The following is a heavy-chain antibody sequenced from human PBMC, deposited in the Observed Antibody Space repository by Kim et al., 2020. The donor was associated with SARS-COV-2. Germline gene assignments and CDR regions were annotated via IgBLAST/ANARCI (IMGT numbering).Heavy chain of an antibody. CDR2: ISASGGNS. V-gene: IGHV3-23*01. Sequence: GGSLRLSCVASGFTFSSYAMNWVRQAPGKGLEWVSVISASGGNSFYADSVKGRFTISRDNSKNTLYLEMNSLRAEDTAVYYCAKQRGYNSNYFDYWGQGALVTVST. J-gene: IGHJ4*02. CDR3: AKQRGYNSNYFDY. D-gene: IGHD5-18*01. CDR1: GFTFSSYA.